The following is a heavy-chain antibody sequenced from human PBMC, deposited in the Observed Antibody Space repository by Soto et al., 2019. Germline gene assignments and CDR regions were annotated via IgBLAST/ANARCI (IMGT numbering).Heavy chain of an antibody. D-gene: IGHD2-2*02. V-gene: IGHV4-34*01. CDR2: INHSGST. J-gene: IGHJ6*03. CDR1: GGSFSGYY. Sequence: SETLSLTCAVYGGSFSGYYWSWIRQPPGKGLEWIGEINHSGSTNYNPSLKSRVTISVDTFKNQFSLNLSSVTAADTAVYYCARERPERVPASIDEDYYYYYMDVWGKGTTVTVSS. CDR3: ARERPERVPASIDEDYYYYYMDV.